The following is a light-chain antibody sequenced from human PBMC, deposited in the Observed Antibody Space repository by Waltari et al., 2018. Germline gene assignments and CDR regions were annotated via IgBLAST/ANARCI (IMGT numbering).Light chain of an antibody. Sequence: DIQMTQSPSSLSASVGDRVTITCRASQSISSYLNWYQPKPGKDPKLLIYAAYSLQSGVPSRFSGSGSETDFTLTISSLQPEDFATYYCQQSYSTPRTFGQGTKVEIK. V-gene: IGKV1-39*01. J-gene: IGKJ1*01. CDR2: AAY. CDR3: QQSYSTPRT. CDR1: QSISSY.